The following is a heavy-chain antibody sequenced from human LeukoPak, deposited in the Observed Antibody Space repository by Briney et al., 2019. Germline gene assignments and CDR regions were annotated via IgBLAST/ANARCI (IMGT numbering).Heavy chain of an antibody. Sequence: ASVKVSCKASGYTFTSYAMHWVRQAPGQRLEWMGWINAGNGNTKYSQKFQSRVTITRDTSASTAYMELSSLRSEDTAVYYCARAGVIARNWFDPWGQGTLVTVSS. D-gene: IGHD3-16*02. V-gene: IGHV1-3*01. CDR3: ARAGVIARNWFDP. J-gene: IGHJ5*02. CDR1: GYTFTSYA. CDR2: INAGNGNT.